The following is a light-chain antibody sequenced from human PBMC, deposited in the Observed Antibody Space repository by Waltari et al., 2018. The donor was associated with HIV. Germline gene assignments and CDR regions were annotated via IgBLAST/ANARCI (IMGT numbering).Light chain of an antibody. CDR2: DVS. CDR3: KSKTSSSTPCV. CDR1: SSDVGGYNP. Sequence: QSALTQPASVSGSPGQSLTISCTGTSSDVGGYNPVAWYQQHPGKAPKLIIYDVSNRPSGVPYRFSGSKSGNTASLTISGLQAEDEADYYCKSKTSSSTPCVFGTGTKVTVL. J-gene: IGLJ1*01. V-gene: IGLV2-14*03.